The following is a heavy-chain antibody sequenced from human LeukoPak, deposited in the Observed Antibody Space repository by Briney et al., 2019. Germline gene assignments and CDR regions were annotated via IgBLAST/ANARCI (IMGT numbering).Heavy chain of an antibody. Sequence: GGSLRLSCAASGFTFSSYSMNWVRQAPGKGLEWVSYISSSSSTIYYADSVKGRFTIPRDNAKNSLYLQMNSLRAEDTAAYYCARKRVYGREFDFDYWGQGTLVTVSS. CDR1: GFTFSSYS. J-gene: IGHJ4*02. D-gene: IGHD5/OR15-5a*01. V-gene: IGHV3-48*01. CDR2: ISSSSSTI. CDR3: ARKRVYGREFDFDY.